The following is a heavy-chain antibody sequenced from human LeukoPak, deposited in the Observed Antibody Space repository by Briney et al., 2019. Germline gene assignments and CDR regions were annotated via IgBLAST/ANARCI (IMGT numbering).Heavy chain of an antibody. J-gene: IGHJ4*02. CDR3: ARGRGIVDNDFDY. D-gene: IGHD1-26*01. CDR1: GFTFSSYS. V-gene: IGHV3-21*01. CDR2: ISSSSSYI. Sequence: PGGSLRLSCAASGFTFSSYSMNWVRQAPGKGLEWVSSISSSSSYIYYADSVKGRFTISRDNAKNSLYLQMNSLRAEDTAVYYCARGRGIVDNDFDYWGQGTLVTVSS.